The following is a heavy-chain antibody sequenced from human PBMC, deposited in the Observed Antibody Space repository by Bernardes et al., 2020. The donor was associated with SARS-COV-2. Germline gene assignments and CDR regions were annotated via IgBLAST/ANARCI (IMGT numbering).Heavy chain of an antibody. V-gene: IGHV3-23*01. Sequence: GGSLRLSCAASGFTFSDYYMSWIRQAPGKGLEWVSYISGSGGSTYYADSVKGRFTISRDNSKNTLYLQMNSLRAEDTAVYYCAKDSWGLKYYDFWSGYPHDAFDIWGQGTMVTVSS. D-gene: IGHD3-3*01. CDR3: AKDSWGLKYYDFWSGYPHDAFDI. CDR1: GFTFSDYY. CDR2: ISGSGGST. J-gene: IGHJ3*02.